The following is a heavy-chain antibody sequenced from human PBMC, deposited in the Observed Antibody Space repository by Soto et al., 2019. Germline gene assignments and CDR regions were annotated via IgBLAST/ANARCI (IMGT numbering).Heavy chain of an antibody. CDR1: GFTFSSYS. CDR2: ISSSSSTI. Sequence: GGSLRLSCAASGFTFSSYSMNWVRQAPGKGLEWVSYISSSSSTIYYADSVKGRFTISRDNAKNSLYPQMNSLRDEDTAVYYCAGSSGYYSGIGYWGQGTLVTVSS. V-gene: IGHV3-48*02. D-gene: IGHD3-22*01. CDR3: AGSSGYYSGIGY. J-gene: IGHJ4*02.